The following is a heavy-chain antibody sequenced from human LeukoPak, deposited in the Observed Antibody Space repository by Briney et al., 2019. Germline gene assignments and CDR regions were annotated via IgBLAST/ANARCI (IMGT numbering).Heavy chain of an antibody. CDR3: ARGSDYEYYYYGMDV. D-gene: IGHD3-22*01. J-gene: IGHJ6*02. CDR2: IDPSDSYT. CDR1: GYSFTSYW. Sequence: GQSLPISCQGSGYSFTSYWISWVRQMPGKGLEWMGRIDPSDSYTNYSPSFQGHVTISADKSISTAYLQWSSLKASDTAMYYCARGSDYEYYYYGMDVWGQGTTVTVSS. V-gene: IGHV5-10-1*01.